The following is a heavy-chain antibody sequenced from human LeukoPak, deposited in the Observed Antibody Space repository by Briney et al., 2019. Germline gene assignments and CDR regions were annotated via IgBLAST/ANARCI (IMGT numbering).Heavy chain of an antibody. V-gene: IGHV3-74*01. Sequence: PGGSLRLSCAASGFTFSSYLMHRVRQAPGKGLVWVSRINTDGSSASYADSVKGRFTISRDNAKNTLFLQMNSLRAEDTAVYYCIRHYDYWGQGTLVTVSS. D-gene: IGHD1-26*01. CDR2: INTDGSSA. J-gene: IGHJ4*02. CDR3: IRHYDY. CDR1: GFTFSSYL.